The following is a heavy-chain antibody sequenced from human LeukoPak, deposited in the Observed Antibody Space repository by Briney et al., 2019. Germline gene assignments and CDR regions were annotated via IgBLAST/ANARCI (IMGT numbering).Heavy chain of an antibody. V-gene: IGHV3-48*02. J-gene: IGHJ6*02. Sequence: GGSLRLSCDASGFPFSSYGMSWVRQAPGKGLEWVSYIRSSSSTIYYADSVKGRFTISRDNAKNSLYLQMNSLRDEDTAVYYCARVRTPLRYFDWYYGMDVWGQGTTVTVS. CDR1: GFPFSSYG. CDR2: IRSSSSTI. D-gene: IGHD3-9*01. CDR3: ARVRTPLRYFDWYYGMDV.